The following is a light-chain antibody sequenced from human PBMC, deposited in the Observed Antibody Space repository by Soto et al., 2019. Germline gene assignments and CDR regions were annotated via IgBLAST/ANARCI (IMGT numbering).Light chain of an antibody. CDR3: QQSSNWPIT. J-gene: IGKJ5*01. Sequence: EIVMTQSPATLSVSPGERATLSCRASQSVSSNLAWYQQKPGQAPRLLIYDASNRATGIPARISGSGSGTDFTLTISSLQPEDFAVYYCQQSSNWPITFGQGTRLEIK. CDR2: DAS. CDR1: QSVSSN. V-gene: IGKV3-11*01.